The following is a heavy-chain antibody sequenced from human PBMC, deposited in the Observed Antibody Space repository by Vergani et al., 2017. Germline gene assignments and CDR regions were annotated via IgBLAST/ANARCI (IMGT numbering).Heavy chain of an antibody. V-gene: IGHV3-23*01. Sequence: EEQLLESGGDLVQPGGSLRLSCAASGLTFNHYAMNWVRQAPGKGLEWVSGISGSGGSTYYAGSVKGRFTISRDSSKNTLYLQMNSLSAGDPAVYYCAKANPRNSGYDYLYYYHAMDVWGQGTTVTVSS. J-gene: IGHJ6*02. CDR1: GLTFNHYA. D-gene: IGHD5-12*01. CDR2: ISGSGGST. CDR3: AKANPRNSGYDYLYYYHAMDV.